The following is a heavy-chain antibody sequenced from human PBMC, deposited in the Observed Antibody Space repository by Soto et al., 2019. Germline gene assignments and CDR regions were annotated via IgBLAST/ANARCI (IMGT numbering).Heavy chain of an antibody. J-gene: IGHJ6*02. CDR2: IYYSGST. D-gene: IGHD4-17*01. V-gene: IGHV4-31*03. Sequence: QVQLQESGPGLVKPSQTLSLTCTVSGGSISSGGYYWSWIRQHPGKGLEWIGYIYYSGSTYYNPSLKSRVTISVDTSKNQFSLKLSSVTAADTAVYYCAREVYGEGRGYYYYYGMDVWGQGTTVTVSS. CDR1: GGSISSGGYY. CDR3: AREVYGEGRGYYYYYGMDV.